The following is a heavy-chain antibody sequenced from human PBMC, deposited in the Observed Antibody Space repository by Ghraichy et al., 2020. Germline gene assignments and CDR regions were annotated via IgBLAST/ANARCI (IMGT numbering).Heavy chain of an antibody. D-gene: IGHD2-8*02. CDR1: GFSFDDYA. Sequence: GGSLRLSCAASGFSFDDYAMNWVRQAPGKGLEWVSNINWNSDRIAYADSVKGRFTISRDNAKNSLYLQMNSLTTEDTAFYYCAKGHGVWSTGYLFDYWGQGTLVTVSS. J-gene: IGHJ4*02. V-gene: IGHV3-9*01. CDR3: AKGHGVWSTGYLFDY. CDR2: INWNSDRI.